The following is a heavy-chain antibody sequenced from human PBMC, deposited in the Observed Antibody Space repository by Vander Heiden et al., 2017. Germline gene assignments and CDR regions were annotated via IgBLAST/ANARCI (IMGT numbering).Heavy chain of an antibody. D-gene: IGHD3-10*01. CDR2: IWYDGSNK. CDR1: GFTFSSYG. CDR3: ARDGVFGELSPVDY. V-gene: IGHV3-33*01. Sequence: QVQLVESGGGVVQPGRSLRLSCAASGFTFSSYGLHWVRQAPGKGLGWVAVIWYDGSNKYYADSVKGRFTISRDNSKNTLYLQMNSLRAEDTAVYYCARDGVFGELSPVDYWGQGTLVTVSS. J-gene: IGHJ4*02.